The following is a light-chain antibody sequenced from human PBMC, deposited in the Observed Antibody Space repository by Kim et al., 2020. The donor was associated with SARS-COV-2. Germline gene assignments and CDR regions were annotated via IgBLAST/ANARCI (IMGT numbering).Light chain of an antibody. Sequence: GKTVTISCTRSSGSIARNFVQWYQQRPGSAPTTVIYEDNQRPSGVPDRFSGSIDSSSNSASLTISGLKTEDEADYYCQSYDRSNWVFGGGTQLTVL. J-gene: IGLJ3*02. CDR3: QSYDRSNWV. V-gene: IGLV6-57*03. CDR2: EDN. CDR1: SGSIARNF.